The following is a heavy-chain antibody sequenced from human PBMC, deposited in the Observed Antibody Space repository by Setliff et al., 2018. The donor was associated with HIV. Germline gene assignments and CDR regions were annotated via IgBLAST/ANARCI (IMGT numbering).Heavy chain of an antibody. J-gene: IGHJ4*02. Sequence: GGSLRLSCAASGFPFTNYWMNWVRQAPGKGLEWVANIKTDGSEKYYVDSVRGRFTISRDNAKNSLYLQMNSLRAEDTAVYYCAGSRGYFVQAGWGQGTLVTVS. V-gene: IGHV3-7*01. CDR2: IKTDGSEK. CDR3: AGSRGYFVQAG. D-gene: IGHD3-22*01. CDR1: GFPFTNYW.